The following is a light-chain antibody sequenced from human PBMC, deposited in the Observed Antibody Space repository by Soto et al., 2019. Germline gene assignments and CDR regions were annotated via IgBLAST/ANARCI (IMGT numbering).Light chain of an antibody. V-gene: IGKV3-20*01. CDR2: GAS. CDR1: QSVSSSY. Sequence: EIVMTRSPGTLSLSPGERATLSCRASQSVSSSYLAWYQQKPGQAPRLLIYGASSRATGIPDRFSGSGSGTDFTLTISRLEPEDFAVYYCQQYGSSETFGQGTKVE. J-gene: IGKJ1*01. CDR3: QQYGSSET.